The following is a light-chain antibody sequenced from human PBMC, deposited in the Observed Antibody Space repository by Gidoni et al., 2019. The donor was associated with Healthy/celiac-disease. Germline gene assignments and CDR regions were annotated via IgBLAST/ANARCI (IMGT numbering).Light chain of an antibody. CDR3: QQSYSTPRAPT. CDR1: QSISSY. J-gene: IGKJ4*01. V-gene: IGKV1-39*01. CDR2: AAS. Sequence: VTITCRASQSISSYLNWYQQKPGKAPKLLIYAASSLQSGVPSRFSGSGSGTDFTLTISSLQPEDFATYYCQQSYSTPRAPTFGCXTKVEIK.